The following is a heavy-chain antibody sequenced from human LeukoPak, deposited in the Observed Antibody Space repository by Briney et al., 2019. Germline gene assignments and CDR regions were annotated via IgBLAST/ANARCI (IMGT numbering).Heavy chain of an antibody. CDR2: ISSSSSYI. Sequence: GGSLRLSCAASGFTFSSYSMNWVRQAPGKGLEWVSSISSSSSYIYYAGSVKGRFTISRDNAKNSLYLQMNSLRAEDTAVYYCASRPNMDVWGKGTTVTVSS. CDR1: GFTFSSYS. J-gene: IGHJ6*03. V-gene: IGHV3-21*01. CDR3: ASRPNMDV.